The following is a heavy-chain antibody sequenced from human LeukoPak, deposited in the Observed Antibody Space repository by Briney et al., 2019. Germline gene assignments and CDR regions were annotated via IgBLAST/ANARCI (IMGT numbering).Heavy chain of an antibody. CDR2: ISDSGGST. J-gene: IGHJ4*02. Sequence: GGSLRLSCAASGFTFSNYDMSWVRQAPGKGLEWVSSISDSGGSTYYADSVKGRFTISRDNSKNTLYLQMNSLRAEDTAVYYCARGAPIWFGELLLPDYWGQGTLVTVSS. CDR1: GFTFSNYD. CDR3: ARGAPIWFGELLLPDY. D-gene: IGHD3-10*01. V-gene: IGHV3-23*01.